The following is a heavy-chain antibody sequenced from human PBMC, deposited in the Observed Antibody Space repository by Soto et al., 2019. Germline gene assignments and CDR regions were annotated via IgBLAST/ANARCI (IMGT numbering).Heavy chain of an antibody. J-gene: IGHJ2*01. Sequence: QGQLVQSGAEVKKPGSSVKVSCKASGGTFSSYAISWVRQAPGQGLEWMGGIIPIFGTATYAQKFQGRVTITADESTSTDYMELSSLRSEDTAVYYCAGGGGDYGHHGWYFDLWGRGTLVTVSS. CDR2: IIPIFGTA. D-gene: IGHD4-17*01. CDR3: AGGGGDYGHHGWYFDL. V-gene: IGHV1-69*01. CDR1: GGTFSSYA.